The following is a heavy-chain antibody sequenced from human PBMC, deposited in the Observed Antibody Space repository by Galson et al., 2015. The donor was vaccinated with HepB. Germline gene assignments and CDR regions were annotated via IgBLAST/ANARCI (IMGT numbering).Heavy chain of an antibody. J-gene: IGHJ4*02. V-gene: IGHV4-34*01. D-gene: IGHD3-10*01. CDR2: INHSGST. Sequence: SETLSLTCAVYGGSFSGYYWSWIRQPPGKGLEWIGEINHSGSTNYNPSLKSRVTISVDTSKNQFSLKLSSVTAADTAVYYCARRQGYYGSGSYLPWGQGTLVTVSS. CDR3: ARRQGYYGSGSYLP. CDR1: GGSFSGYY.